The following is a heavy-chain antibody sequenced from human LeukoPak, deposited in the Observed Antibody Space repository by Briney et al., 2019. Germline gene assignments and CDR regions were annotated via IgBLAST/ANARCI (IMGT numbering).Heavy chain of an antibody. J-gene: IGHJ3*02. Sequence: ASVKVSCKAFGYTFTGYYMHWVRQAPGQGLEWMGWINPNSGGTNYAQKFQGRVTMTRDTSISTAYMELSRLRSDDTAVYYCARDMYYYDSSGYPDAFDIWGQGTMVTVSS. CDR2: INPNSGGT. CDR3: ARDMYYYDSSGYPDAFDI. CDR1: GYTFTGYY. D-gene: IGHD3-22*01. V-gene: IGHV1-2*02.